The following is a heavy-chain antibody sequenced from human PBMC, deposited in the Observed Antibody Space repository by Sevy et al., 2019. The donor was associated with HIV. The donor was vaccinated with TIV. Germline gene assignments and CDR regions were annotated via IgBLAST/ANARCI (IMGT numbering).Heavy chain of an antibody. J-gene: IGHJ4*02. D-gene: IGHD1-26*01. CDR1: GFTFRTYA. CDR3: ARGPEWELTSFLSH. Sequence: VGSLRLSCAASGFTFRTYAFHWVRQTPGRGLEWIGLISSNGDNAFYANSVRGRFTISRDNSMTTLYLQMTSLTPDDTAVYYCARGPEWELTSFLSHWGQGTLVTVSS. CDR2: ISSNGDNA. V-gene: IGHV3-30-3*01.